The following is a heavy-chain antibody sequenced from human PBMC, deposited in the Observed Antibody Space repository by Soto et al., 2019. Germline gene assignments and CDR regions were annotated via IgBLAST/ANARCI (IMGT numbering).Heavy chain of an antibody. V-gene: IGHV3-33*01. J-gene: IGHJ3*02. CDR1: GFTFSSYG. CDR2: IWYDGSNK. CDR3: AISGYCSGGSCYGGPGAFDI. D-gene: IGHD2-15*01. Sequence: PGGSLRLSCAASGFTFSSYGMHWVRQAPGKGLERVAVIWYDGSNKSYADSVKGRFTISRDNSKNTLYLQMNSLRAEDTAVYYCAISGYCSGGSCYGGPGAFDIWGQGTMVTVSS.